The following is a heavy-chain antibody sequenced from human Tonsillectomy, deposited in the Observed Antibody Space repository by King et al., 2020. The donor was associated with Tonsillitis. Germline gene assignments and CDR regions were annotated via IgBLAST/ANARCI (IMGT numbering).Heavy chain of an antibody. Sequence: VKLVESGGGLVQPGGSLRLSCAASGFIFSSYAMSWVRRAPGKGLEWVSGISGSGINRYYADSVKGRFTISRDNFKNTLYLQMNSLRAEDTAVYYCATSTEYDDFWSGYYFDYWGQGTLVTVSS. CDR1: GFIFSSYA. J-gene: IGHJ4*02. D-gene: IGHD3-3*01. CDR2: ISGSGINR. CDR3: ATSTEYDDFWSGYYFDY. V-gene: IGHV3-23*04.